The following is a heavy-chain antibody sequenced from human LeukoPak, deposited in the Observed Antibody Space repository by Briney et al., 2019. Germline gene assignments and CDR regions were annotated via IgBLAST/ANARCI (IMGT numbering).Heavy chain of an antibody. CDR3: ARTLSESYYYYGTDV. CDR1: GGSVSSGDSS. V-gene: IGHV4-61*08. J-gene: IGHJ6*02. D-gene: IGHD6-19*01. CDR2: LYYSGRT. Sequence: SETLSLTCSVSGGSVSSGDSSWSWIRQPPGKGLEWIGYLYYSGRTNYNPSLKSRVTISVDTSKNQFSLKLSSVTAADTAVYYCARTLSESYYYYGTDVWGQGTTVTVSS.